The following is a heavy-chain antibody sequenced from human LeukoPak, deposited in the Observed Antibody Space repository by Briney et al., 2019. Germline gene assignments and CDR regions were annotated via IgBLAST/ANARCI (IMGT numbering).Heavy chain of an antibody. CDR3: ARLFLGSSWYPTLFDY. Sequence: SETLSLTCTVSGGSISSSYYWGWIRQPPGKGLEWIGSIYYSGSTYYNPSLKSRVTISVDTSKNQFSLKLSSVTAADTAVYYCARLFLGSSWYPTLFDYWGQGTLVTVSS. J-gene: IGHJ4*02. CDR2: IYYSGST. V-gene: IGHV4-39*01. D-gene: IGHD6-13*01. CDR1: GGSISSSYY.